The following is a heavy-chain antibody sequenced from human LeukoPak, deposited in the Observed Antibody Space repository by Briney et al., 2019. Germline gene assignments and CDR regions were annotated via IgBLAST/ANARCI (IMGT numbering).Heavy chain of an antibody. J-gene: IGHJ4*02. CDR3: ASGGGYDSSGYYPLPFDY. D-gene: IGHD3-22*01. V-gene: IGHV4-61*02. Sequence: PSQTLSLTCTVSGGSISSGSYYWSWIRQPAGKGLEWIGRIYTSGSTNYNPSLKSRVTISVDTSKNQFSLKLGSVTAADTAVYYCASGGGYDSSGYYPLPFDYWGQGTLVTVSS. CDR2: IYTSGST. CDR1: GGSISSGSYY.